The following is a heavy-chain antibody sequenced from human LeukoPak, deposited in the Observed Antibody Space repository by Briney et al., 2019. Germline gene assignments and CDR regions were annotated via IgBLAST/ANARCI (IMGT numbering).Heavy chain of an antibody. Sequence: GASVKVSCKGSGYNFNTYGINWVRQAPGQGLEWMGRISAHNGNTDYAQKLQGRVTMTTDTSTSTAYMELRSLRPDDTAVYYCARDFSPRYSSGWTSFDYWGQGALVTVSS. CDR2: ISAHNGNT. V-gene: IGHV1-18*01. CDR3: ARDFSPRYSSGWTSFDY. J-gene: IGHJ4*02. CDR1: GYNFNTYG. D-gene: IGHD6-19*01.